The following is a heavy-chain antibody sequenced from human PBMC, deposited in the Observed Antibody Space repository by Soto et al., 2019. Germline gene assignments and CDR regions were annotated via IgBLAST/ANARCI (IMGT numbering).Heavy chain of an antibody. Sequence: SGESLKISCKGSGYSFTNYWIGWVRQMPGKGLEWMGIIYPDDSDTRYSPSFQGQVTISADKSIRTAYLQWSSLTASDTAMYFCARRPSEFYGVDVWGQGSTVTVSS. CDR1: GYSFTNYW. D-gene: IGHD3-10*01. CDR3: ARRPSEFYGVDV. V-gene: IGHV5-51*01. CDR2: IYPDDSDT. J-gene: IGHJ6*02.